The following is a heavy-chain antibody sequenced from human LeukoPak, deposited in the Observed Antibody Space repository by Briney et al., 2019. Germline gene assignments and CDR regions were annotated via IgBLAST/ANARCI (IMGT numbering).Heavy chain of an antibody. V-gene: IGHV3-9*01. CDR3: AKDRYPGYCGSTSCLFDAFDI. J-gene: IGHJ3*02. D-gene: IGHD2-2*01. Sequence: PGGSLRLSCAASGFTFDDYAMHWVRQAPGKGLEWVSGVSWNSGSIGYADSVKGRFTISRDNAKNSPYLQMNSLRAEDTALYYCAKDRYPGYCGSTSCLFDAFDIWGQGTMVTVSS. CDR2: VSWNSGSI. CDR1: GFTFDDYA.